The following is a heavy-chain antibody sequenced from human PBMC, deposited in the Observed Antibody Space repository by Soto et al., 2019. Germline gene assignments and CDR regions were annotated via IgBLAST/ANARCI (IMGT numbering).Heavy chain of an antibody. CDR1: GFTFDDYA. CDR2: ISWNSGSI. Sequence: GGALRLSCAASGFTFDDYAMHWVRQAPGKGLEWVSGISWNSGSIGYADSVKGRFTISRDNAKNSLYLQMNSLRAEDTALYYCAKDIEIFGVVIPMDAFDIWGQGTIVTVSS. J-gene: IGHJ3*02. V-gene: IGHV3-9*01. D-gene: IGHD3-3*01. CDR3: AKDIEIFGVVIPMDAFDI.